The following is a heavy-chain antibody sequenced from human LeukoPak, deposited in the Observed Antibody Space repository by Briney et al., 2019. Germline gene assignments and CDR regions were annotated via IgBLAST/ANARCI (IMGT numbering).Heavy chain of an antibody. CDR1: GGSISSSSYY. CDR2: ISSSGSTI. CDR3: ARGYSLAVVFDY. Sequence: LSLTCTVSGGSISSSSYYWGWIRQAPGKGLEWVSYISSSGSTIYYADSVKGRFTISRDNAKNSLYLQMNSLRAEDTAVYYCARGYSLAVVFDYWGQGTLVTVSS. D-gene: IGHD6-19*01. J-gene: IGHJ4*02. V-gene: IGHV3-11*01.